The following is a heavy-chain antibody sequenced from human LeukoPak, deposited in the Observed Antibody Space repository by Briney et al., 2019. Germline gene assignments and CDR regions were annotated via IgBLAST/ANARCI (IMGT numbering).Heavy chain of an antibody. D-gene: IGHD1-26*01. CDR1: GFTFSSDA. CDR3: ARDPYSGGYWNYCYYYMDV. V-gene: IGHV3-21*01. J-gene: IGHJ6*03. Sequence: PGGSLRLSCAASGFTFSSDAMNWVRQAPGKGLEWVSAITSSSSYNYYADSVKGRFTISRDNAKNSLFLQMNSLTAEDTAVYYCARDPYSGGYWNYCYYYMDVWGKGTTVTISS. CDR2: ITSSSSYN.